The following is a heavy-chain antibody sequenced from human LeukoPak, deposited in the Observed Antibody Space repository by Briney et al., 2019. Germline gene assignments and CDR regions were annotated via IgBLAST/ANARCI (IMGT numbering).Heavy chain of an antibody. CDR2: IYCSGST. CDR3: ARTLVRGVSFDY. CDR1: GGSISSYY. D-gene: IGHD3-10*01. V-gene: IGHV4-59*01. Sequence: SETLSLTCTVSGGSISSYYWSWIRQPPGKGLEWIGYIYCSGSTNYNPSLKSRVTISVDTSKNQFSLKLSSVTAADTAVYYCARTLVRGVSFDYWGQGTLVTVSS. J-gene: IGHJ4*02.